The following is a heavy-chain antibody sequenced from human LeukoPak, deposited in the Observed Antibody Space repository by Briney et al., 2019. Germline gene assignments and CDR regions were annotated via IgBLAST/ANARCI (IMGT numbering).Heavy chain of an antibody. J-gene: IGHJ4*02. CDR3: ARSRWSSSWYFDY. CDR1: GFTFSSFW. D-gene: IGHD6-13*01. Sequence: PGGSLRLSCAASGFTFSSFWMSWVRQAPGKGLEWVANIKQDGSEKYYVDSVKGRFTISRDNAKNSLYLQMNSLRAEDTAVYYCARSRWSSSWYFDYWAQGTLVTVSS. CDR2: IKQDGSEK. V-gene: IGHV3-7*01.